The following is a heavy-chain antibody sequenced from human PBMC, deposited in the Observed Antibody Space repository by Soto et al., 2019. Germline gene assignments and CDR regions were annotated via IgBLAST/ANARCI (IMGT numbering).Heavy chain of an antibody. V-gene: IGHV3-66*01. Sequence: GGSLRLSCAASGFIVSNNYMGWVRQAPGKGLEWVSTIYVGGNTFYADSVKDRFTISRDISKNTLDLQMNSLRAEDTAVYYCAKNPGYYYDSTGYHFDYWGQGTLVTVSS. CDR1: GFIVSNNY. J-gene: IGHJ4*02. D-gene: IGHD3-22*01. CDR3: AKNPGYYYDSTGYHFDY. CDR2: IYVGGNT.